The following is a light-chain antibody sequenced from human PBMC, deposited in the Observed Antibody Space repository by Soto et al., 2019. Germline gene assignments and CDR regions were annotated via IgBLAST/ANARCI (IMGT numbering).Light chain of an antibody. Sequence: DIPMTQSPXSLSASVGDRVTITCRASQDISVYLAWYQQKPGKVPKLLIYSASTLQSGVPSRFSGSGSGTDFTLTISSLQPEDVATYYCQKFNTAPLTFGQGTRLEIK. CDR3: QKFNTAPLT. CDR2: SAS. CDR1: QDISVY. V-gene: IGKV1-27*01. J-gene: IGKJ5*01.